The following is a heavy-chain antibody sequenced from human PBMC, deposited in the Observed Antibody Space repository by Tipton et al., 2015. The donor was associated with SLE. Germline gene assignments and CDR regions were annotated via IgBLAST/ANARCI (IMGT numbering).Heavy chain of an antibody. CDR3: ARGSHYYAEGSY. Sequence: SLRLSCAASGFTFSRHWMTWVRQAPGKGLEWVANINQDGSEKYYVDSVKGRFTISRDNAKNSLDLQMNSLTVEDTAVYYCARGSHYYAEGSYWGQRTPVSVSS. CDR2: INQDGSEK. V-gene: IGHV3-7*01. J-gene: IGHJ4*02. CDR1: GFTFSRHW. D-gene: IGHD3-10*01.